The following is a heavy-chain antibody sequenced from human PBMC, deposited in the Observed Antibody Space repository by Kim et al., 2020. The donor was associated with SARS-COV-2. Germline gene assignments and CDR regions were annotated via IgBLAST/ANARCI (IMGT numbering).Heavy chain of an antibody. J-gene: IGHJ4*02. V-gene: IGHV3-48*02. CDR1: GFIFSSYS. CDR2: IRSSGYNI. Sequence: GGSLRLSCAASGFIFSSYSMNWVRQAPGKGLEWVSYIRSSGYNIYYADSVKGRFTISRDNAKNSLYLQMNSLRDEDTAVYYCARGRHIEAVGRGFDYWGQGTLVTVSS. CDR3: ARGRHIEAVGRGFDY. D-gene: IGHD6-13*01.